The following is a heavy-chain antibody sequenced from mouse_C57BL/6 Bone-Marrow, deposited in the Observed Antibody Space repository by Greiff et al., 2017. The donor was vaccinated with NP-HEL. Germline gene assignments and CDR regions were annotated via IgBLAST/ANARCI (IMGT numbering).Heavy chain of an antibody. V-gene: IGHV1-19*01. CDR2: INPYNGGT. CDR1: GYTFTDYY. J-gene: IGHJ1*03. CDR3: ARIGLGRSYWYFDV. D-gene: IGHD4-1*01. Sequence: EVQLQQSGPVLVKPGASVKMSCKASGYTFTDYYMNWVKQSHGKSLEWIGVINPYNGGTSYNQKFKGKATLTVDKSSSTAYMELNSRTAEDSAVYYCARIGLGRSYWYFDVWGTGTTVTVSS.